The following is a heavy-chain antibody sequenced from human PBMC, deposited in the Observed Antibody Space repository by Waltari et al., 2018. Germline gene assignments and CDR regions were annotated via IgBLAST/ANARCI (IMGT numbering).Heavy chain of an antibody. D-gene: IGHD3-22*01. CDR1: GGSISSHY. CDR3: ARGLPSVVVGAFDI. J-gene: IGHJ3*02. Sequence: QVQLPESGPGLVKPSETLSLTCTVPGGSISSHYWSWIRQPPGKGLEWIGYIYYSGSTNYNPSLKSRVTISVDTSKNQFSLKLSSVTAADTAVYYCARGLPSVVVGAFDIWGQGTMVTVSS. V-gene: IGHV4-59*11. CDR2: IYYSGST.